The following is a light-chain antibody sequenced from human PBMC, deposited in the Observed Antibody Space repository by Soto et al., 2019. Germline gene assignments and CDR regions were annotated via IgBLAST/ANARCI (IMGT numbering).Light chain of an antibody. Sequence: EIVLTQSPGTLSLSLGERATLSCRASQTGFSTYLAWFQQKPGQAPRLLIYGASSRAAGIPDRFSGSGSGTDFTLTINRLEPEDFAVYYCHQYGNSHWTLGQGTKVDIK. V-gene: IGKV3-20*01. CDR1: QTGFSTY. CDR3: HQYGNSHWT. J-gene: IGKJ1*01. CDR2: GAS.